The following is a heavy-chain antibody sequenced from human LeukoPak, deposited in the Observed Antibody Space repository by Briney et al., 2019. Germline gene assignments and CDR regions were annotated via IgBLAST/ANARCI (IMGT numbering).Heavy chain of an antibody. CDR3: AKDGGDSSGYYLFDI. V-gene: IGHV3-21*01. D-gene: IGHD3-22*01. CDR2: ISSSSSYI. Sequence: GGSLRLSCAASGFTFSSYSMNWVRQAPGKGLEWVSSISSSSSYIYYADSVKGRFTISRDNAKNSLYLQMNSLRAEDTAVYYCAKDGGDSSGYYLFDIWGQGTMVTVSS. J-gene: IGHJ3*02. CDR1: GFTFSSYS.